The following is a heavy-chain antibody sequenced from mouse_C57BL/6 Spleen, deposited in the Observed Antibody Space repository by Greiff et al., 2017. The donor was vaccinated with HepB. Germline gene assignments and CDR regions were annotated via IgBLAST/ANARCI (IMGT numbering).Heavy chain of an antibody. Sequence: QVQLQQPGAELVMPGASVKLSCKASGYTFTSYWMHWVKQRPGQGLEWIGEIDPSDSYTNYNQKFKGKSTLTVDKSSSTAYMQLSSLTSEDSAVYYCARSLSTTVVARWYFDVWGTGTTVTVSS. J-gene: IGHJ1*03. CDR2: IDPSDSYT. V-gene: IGHV1-69*01. CDR3: ARSLSTTVVARWYFDV. D-gene: IGHD1-1*01. CDR1: GYTFTSYW.